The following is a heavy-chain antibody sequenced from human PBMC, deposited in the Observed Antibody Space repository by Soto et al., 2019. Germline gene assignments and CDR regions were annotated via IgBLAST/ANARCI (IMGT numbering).Heavy chain of an antibody. CDR2: LNGGDDSE. V-gene: IGHV3-23*01. Sequence: GGSLSLSCAVSGFTFRSSPMSWVRRAPGKGLEWVSGLNGGDDSEHYVDSVRGRFTIIRDNSTNLLLVQMNSLRVEDTAICYCTKDSHWGIISHTHDHWGQGTQVTVSS. CDR1: GFTFRSSP. CDR3: TKDSHWGIISHTHDH. D-gene: IGHD3-16*01. J-gene: IGHJ4*02.